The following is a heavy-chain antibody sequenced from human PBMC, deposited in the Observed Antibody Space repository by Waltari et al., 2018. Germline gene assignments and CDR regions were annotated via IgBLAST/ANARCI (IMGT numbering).Heavy chain of an antibody. Sequence: QVQLQQWGAGLLKPSETLSLTCAVHGGSFSGYYWSWIRQPPGKGLEWIGEINHSGSTNYNPSLKSRVTISVDTSKNQFSLKLSSVTAADTAVYYCARRGRWELRGGMDVWGQGTTVTVSS. V-gene: IGHV4-34*01. J-gene: IGHJ6*02. CDR1: GGSFSGYY. CDR2: INHSGST. D-gene: IGHD1-26*01. CDR3: ARRGRWELRGGMDV.